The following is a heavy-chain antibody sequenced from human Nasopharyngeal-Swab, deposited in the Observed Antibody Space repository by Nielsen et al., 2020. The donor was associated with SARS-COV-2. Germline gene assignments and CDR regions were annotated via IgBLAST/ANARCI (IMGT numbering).Heavy chain of an antibody. Sequence: ASAKHSCKASGYTFTSYYMHWVRQAPGQGLEWMGIINPSGGSTSYAQKFQGRVTMTRDTSTSTVYMELSSLRSEDTAVYYCARDLGSTLYGMDVWGQGTTVTVSS. V-gene: IGHV1-46*01. J-gene: IGHJ6*02. D-gene: IGHD2-15*01. CDR3: ARDLGSTLYGMDV. CDR1: GYTFTSYY. CDR2: INPSGGST.